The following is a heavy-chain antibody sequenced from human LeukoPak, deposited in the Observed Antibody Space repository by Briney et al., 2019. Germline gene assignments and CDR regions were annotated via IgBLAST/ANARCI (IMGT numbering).Heavy chain of an antibody. CDR1: GGSISSYY. J-gene: IGHJ5*02. CDR2: IYYSGST. D-gene: IGHD3-9*01. Sequence: SETLSLTCTVSGGSISSYYWSWIRQPPGKGLEWIGYIYYSGSTNYNPPLKSRVTISVDTSKNQFSLKLSSVTAADTAVYYCARVLRYFDWLLYFENGWFDPWGQGTLVTVSS. V-gene: IGHV4-59*08. CDR3: ARVLRYFDWLLYFENGWFDP.